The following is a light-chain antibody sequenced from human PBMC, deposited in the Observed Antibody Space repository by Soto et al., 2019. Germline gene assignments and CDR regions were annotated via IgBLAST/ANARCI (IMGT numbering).Light chain of an antibody. CDR2: QTS. CDR1: QYINTR. V-gene: IGKV3-11*01. J-gene: IGKJ1*01. Sequence: EIVLTQSPATLSSFPGDRATLSCRASQYINTRLAWYQHRPGQAPRLLIYQTSIRAAGIPARFSASGSGTDFTLTISVVQPEDFALYYCHQRQSWPRTFGQGTKVDIK. CDR3: HQRQSWPRT.